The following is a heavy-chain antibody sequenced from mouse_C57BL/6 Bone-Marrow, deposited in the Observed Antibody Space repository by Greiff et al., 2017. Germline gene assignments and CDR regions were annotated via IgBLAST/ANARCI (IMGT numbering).Heavy chain of an antibody. V-gene: IGHV14-4*01. Sequence: VQLQQSGAELVRPGASVKLSCTASGFNIKDDYMHWVKQRPEQGLEWIGWIDPENGDTEYASKFQGKATITAETSSNTDYLQLSSLTSQDTAVYYCTPEAIYYDYEGFAYWGQGTLVTVSA. CDR2: IDPENGDT. CDR3: TPEAIYYDYEGFAY. D-gene: IGHD2-4*01. J-gene: IGHJ3*01. CDR1: GFNIKDDY.